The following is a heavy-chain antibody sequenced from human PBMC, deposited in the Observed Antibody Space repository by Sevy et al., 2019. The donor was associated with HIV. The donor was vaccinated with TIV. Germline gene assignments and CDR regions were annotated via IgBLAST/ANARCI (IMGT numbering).Heavy chain of an antibody. V-gene: IGHV3-30-3*01. Sequence: GGSLRLSCAASGFTFSSYALHWVRQAPGKGPEWVAVISYDDGSNRNYADSVKGRFTISRDNSKNTVYLQMNSLRPEDTAVYYCARDSGYCGGDCYGPGGYWGQGTLVTVSS. J-gene: IGHJ4*02. CDR1: GFTFSSYA. CDR3: ARDSGYCGGDCYGPGGY. CDR2: ISYDDGSNR. D-gene: IGHD2-21*02.